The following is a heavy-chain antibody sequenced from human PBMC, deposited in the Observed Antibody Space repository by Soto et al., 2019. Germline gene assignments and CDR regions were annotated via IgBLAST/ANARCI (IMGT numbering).Heavy chain of an antibody. CDR2: IYCDHEK. D-gene: IGHD6-6*01. Sequence: QITLKESGPTLVKPTQTLTLTCTFSGFSLTTSGVGVGWIRQPPRKALEWLALIYCDHEKRYSQSLQSRRSITKDTSKGKVDLSVTTMNPAAAGTYYSAHWLYASSDDAFDIWGQGTMVYVSS. V-gene: IGHV2-5*02. CDR1: GFSLTTSGVG. CDR3: AHWLYASSDDAFDI. J-gene: IGHJ3*02.